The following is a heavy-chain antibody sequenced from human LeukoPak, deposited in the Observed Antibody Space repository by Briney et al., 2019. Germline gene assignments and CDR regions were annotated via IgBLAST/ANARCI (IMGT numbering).Heavy chain of an antibody. D-gene: IGHD6-6*01. J-gene: IGHJ1*01. CDR1: GGSISTYY. Sequence: SETLSLTCSVSGGSISTYYWNWIRQPPGKGLEWIGYIYHSGSTNYNPSLQSRVTISVDTSKNQFSLNLNSVTAADTAVYYCARGGAARLHFQNWGQGTLVTVSS. V-gene: IGHV4-59*01. CDR3: ARGGAARLHFQN. CDR2: IYHSGST.